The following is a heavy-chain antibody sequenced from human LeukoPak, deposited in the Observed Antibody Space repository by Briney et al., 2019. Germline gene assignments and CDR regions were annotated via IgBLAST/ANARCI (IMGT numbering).Heavy chain of an antibody. V-gene: IGHV1-2*02. CDR1: GYTFTGYY. Sequence: ASVKVSCKASGYTFTGYYMHWVRQAPGQGLEWMGWINPNSGGTNYAQKFQGRVTMARDTSISTAYMELSRLRSDDTAVYYCARGVTIFGVVNYFDYWGQGTLVTVSS. D-gene: IGHD3-3*01. CDR2: INPNSGGT. J-gene: IGHJ4*02. CDR3: ARGVTIFGVVNYFDY.